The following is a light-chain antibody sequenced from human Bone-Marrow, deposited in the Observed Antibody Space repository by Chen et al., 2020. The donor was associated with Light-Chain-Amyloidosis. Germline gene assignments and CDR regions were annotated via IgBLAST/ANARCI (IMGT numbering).Light chain of an antibody. Sequence: SYELTQPPSVSVSPGQTAMIPCSGADLPKKYAYWYQQKTGQAPVLVIHRDTERPSGISERFSGSSSGTTATLTISGVQAEDEADYHCQSAYSSGTYEVIFGGGTKLTVL. CDR3: QSAYSSGTYEVI. V-gene: IGLV3-25*03. CDR1: DLPKKY. J-gene: IGLJ2*01. CDR2: RDT.